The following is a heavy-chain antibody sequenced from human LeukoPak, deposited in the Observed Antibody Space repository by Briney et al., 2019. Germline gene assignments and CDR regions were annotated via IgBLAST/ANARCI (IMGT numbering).Heavy chain of an antibody. V-gene: IGHV1-2*02. J-gene: IGHJ4*02. CDR3: ARRYCSSTSCYYFYY. CDR2: INPNSAGT. Sequence: ASVKVSCKASGYTFTDYYMHWVRQAPGQGLEWMGWINPNSAGTNYAQNFQGRVTMTRDTSINTAYMELTRLRSGDTAVYYCARRYCSSTSCYYFYYRGQGNLVTVSS. D-gene: IGHD2-2*01. CDR1: GYTFTDYY.